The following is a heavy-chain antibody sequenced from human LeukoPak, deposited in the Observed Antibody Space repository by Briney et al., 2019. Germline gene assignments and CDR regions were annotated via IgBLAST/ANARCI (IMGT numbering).Heavy chain of an antibody. J-gene: IGHJ4*02. Sequence: GGSPRLSCTASGFTFSSSEMNWVRQAPGKGLEWVSYINSNGDFKYYADSVKGRFTISRDNAKNSPYLQMNSLRAEDTAVYYCTRRPYWGRGTLVSVSS. V-gene: IGHV3-48*03. CDR2: INSNGDFK. CDR3: TRRPY. CDR1: GFTFSSSE.